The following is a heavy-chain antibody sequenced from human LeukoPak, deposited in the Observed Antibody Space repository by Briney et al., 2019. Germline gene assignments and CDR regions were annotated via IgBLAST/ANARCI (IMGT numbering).Heavy chain of an antibody. CDR2: IKLDVSET. D-gene: IGHD3-10*01. CDR1: GFTFSSYA. J-gene: IGHJ3*01. Sequence: GGSLRLSCAASGFTFSSYAMSWVRQAPGKGLEWVANIKLDVSETYYVDSVRGRFTISRDNTKNSLYLQMDSLRAEDTAVYYCARKGNAFDFWGQGTMVTVSS. CDR3: ARKGNAFDF. V-gene: IGHV3-7*01.